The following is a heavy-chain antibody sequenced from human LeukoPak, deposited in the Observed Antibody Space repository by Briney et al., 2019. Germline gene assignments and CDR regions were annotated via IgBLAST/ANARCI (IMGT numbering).Heavy chain of an antibody. CDR2: VSGGGGST. Sequence: GGSLRLSCAASGFTFSNYAMDWVRQAPGRGLEWVSGVSGGGGSTYYADSVEGRFTISRDNFKNTLYLQMNSLRAEDTAVYYCAKDYAEGFNFDSWGQGTLVTVSS. J-gene: IGHJ4*02. V-gene: IGHV3-23*01. CDR1: GFTFSNYA. D-gene: IGHD3-10*01. CDR3: AKDYAEGFNFDS.